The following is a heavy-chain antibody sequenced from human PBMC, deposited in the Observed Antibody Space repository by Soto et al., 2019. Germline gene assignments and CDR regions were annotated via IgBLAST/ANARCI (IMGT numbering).Heavy chain of an antibody. D-gene: IGHD1-26*01. V-gene: IGHV3-30-3*01. J-gene: IGHJ4*02. Sequence: QVQLVESGGGVVQPGRSLRLSCAASGFTFSSCAMHWVRQAPGKGLEWVAVISYDGSNKYYADSVKGRFTISRDNAKNTLYLQMNSLRAEDMAVYYCARDSVGATRLLDYWGQGTLVTVSS. CDR3: ARDSVGATRLLDY. CDR1: GFTFSSCA. CDR2: ISYDGSNK.